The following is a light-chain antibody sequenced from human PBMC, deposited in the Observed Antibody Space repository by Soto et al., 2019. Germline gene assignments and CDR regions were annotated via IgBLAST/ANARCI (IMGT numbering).Light chain of an antibody. CDR1: QSVSSN. J-gene: IGKJ1*01. V-gene: IGKV3-15*01. CDR2: GAS. Sequence: EIVMKHSPATLSVSPCERATLSSRASQSVSSNLAWYQQKPGQAPRLLIYGASTRAAGIPARFSGSGSGTEFTLTISSLQSEDFAVYYCQQYNNWPPTFGQGTKVDIK. CDR3: QQYNNWPPT.